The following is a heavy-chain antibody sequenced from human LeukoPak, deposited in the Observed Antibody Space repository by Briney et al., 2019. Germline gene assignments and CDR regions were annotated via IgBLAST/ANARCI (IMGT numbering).Heavy chain of an antibody. V-gene: IGHV3-74*01. CDR2: INSGGSST. Sequence: SGGSLRLSCAASGFTFSSYWMHWVRQAPGKGLVWVSRINSGGSSTSYADSVKGRFTISRDIATNSLYLQMNNLRGEDTATYYCARDAGNSGYGCDLWGQGTLVTVSS. J-gene: IGHJ5*02. CDR3: ARDAGNSGYGCDL. D-gene: IGHD5-12*01. CDR1: GFTFSSYW.